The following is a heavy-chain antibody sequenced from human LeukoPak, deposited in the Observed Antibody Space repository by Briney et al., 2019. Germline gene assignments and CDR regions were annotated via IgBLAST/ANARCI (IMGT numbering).Heavy chain of an antibody. Sequence: PSETLSLTCTVSGGSISGSSYYWGWIRQPPGKGLEWIGSIYYSGSTYYNPSLKSRVTISVDTSKNQFSLKLSSVTAADTAVYYCARADTSGSYSSDAFDIWGQGTMVTVSS. CDR2: IYYSGST. CDR3: ARADTSGSYSSDAFDI. V-gene: IGHV4-39*07. D-gene: IGHD3-10*01. J-gene: IGHJ3*02. CDR1: GGSISGSSYY.